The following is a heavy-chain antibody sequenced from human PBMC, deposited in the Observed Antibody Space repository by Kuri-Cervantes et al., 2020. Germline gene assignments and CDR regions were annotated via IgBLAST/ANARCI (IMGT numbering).Heavy chain of an antibody. CDR3: ARARSRDFFGAFLDY. J-gene: IGHJ4*02. Sequence: SQTLSLTCAVYGGSFSGYYWSWIRQPPGKGLEWIGEINHSGSTNYNPSLKGRVTISVDTSKNQFSLKLSSVTAADTAVYYCARARSRDFFGAFLDYWGQGTLVTVSS. V-gene: IGHV4-34*01. CDR1: GGSFSGYY. D-gene: IGHD3-3*01. CDR2: INHSGST.